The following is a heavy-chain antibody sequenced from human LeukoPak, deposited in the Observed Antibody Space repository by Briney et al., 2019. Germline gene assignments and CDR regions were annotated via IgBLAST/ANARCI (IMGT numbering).Heavy chain of an antibody. CDR1: GFTFSSYG. CDR3: AKDLGGYYYYGMDV. Sequence: GGSLRLSCAASGFTFSSYGMHWVRQAPGKGLEWMAVISYDGSNKYYADSVKGRFTISRDNSKNTLYLQMNSLRAEDTAVYYCAKDLGGYYYYGMDVWGQGTTVTVSS. CDR2: ISYDGSNK. J-gene: IGHJ6*02. V-gene: IGHV3-30*18. D-gene: IGHD3-16*01.